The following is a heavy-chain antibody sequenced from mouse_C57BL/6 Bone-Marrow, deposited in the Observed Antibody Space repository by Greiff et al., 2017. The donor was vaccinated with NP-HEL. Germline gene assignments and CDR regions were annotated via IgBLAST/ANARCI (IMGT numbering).Heavy chain of an antibody. V-gene: IGHV8-8*01. CDR2: PWWDDDK. J-gene: IGHJ3*01. CDR1: GFSLTTFGMG. Sequence: QVTLKVSGPGLLQPSQTLSLSCSFSGFSLTTFGMGVGWIRQPSGMGLEWLAHPWWDDDKYYNPALKSRLPISKDTSKNQVFLKIANVDTADTATDCCGRIEDLAWFAYWGQGTLVTVSA. CDR3: GRIEDLAWFAY.